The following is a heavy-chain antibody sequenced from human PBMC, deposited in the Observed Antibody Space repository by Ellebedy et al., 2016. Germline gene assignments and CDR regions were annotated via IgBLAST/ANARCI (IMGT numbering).Heavy chain of an antibody. CDR2: INHSGST. CDR3: ARDYDSSGPDAFDI. Sequence: SETLSLXXAVYGGSFSGYYWSWIRQPPGKGLEWIGEINHSGSTNYNPSLKSRVTISVDTSKNQFSLKLSSVTAADTAVYYCARDYDSSGPDAFDIWGQGTMVTVSS. V-gene: IGHV4-34*01. D-gene: IGHD3-22*01. CDR1: GGSFSGYY. J-gene: IGHJ3*02.